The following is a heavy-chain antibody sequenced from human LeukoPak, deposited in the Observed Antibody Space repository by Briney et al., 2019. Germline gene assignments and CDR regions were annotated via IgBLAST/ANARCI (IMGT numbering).Heavy chain of an antibody. V-gene: IGHV4-34*01. CDR3: ARRTRVRDIVLSRPNAFDI. Sequence: SETLSLTCAVYGGSFSGYYWSWIRQPPGKGLKWIGEINHSGSTNYNPSLKSRVTISVDTSKNQFSLKLSSVTAADTAVYYCARRTRVRDIVLSRPNAFDIWGQGTMVTVSS. CDR1: GGSFSGYY. J-gene: IGHJ3*02. D-gene: IGHD2-8*01. CDR2: INHSGST.